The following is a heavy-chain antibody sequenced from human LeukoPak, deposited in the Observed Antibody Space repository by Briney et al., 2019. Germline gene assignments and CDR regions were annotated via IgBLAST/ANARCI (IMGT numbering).Heavy chain of an antibody. J-gene: IGHJ3*02. Sequence: SETLSLTCTVSGASVSSGSYYWSWIRPPPGRGLEYIGYIYYSGSTNYNPSLKSRVTISADTSKNQFSLKLSSVTAADTALYYCARYCSSTSCSDNAFDIWGQGTMVTVSS. CDR2: IYYSGST. D-gene: IGHD2-2*01. CDR1: GASVSSGSYY. V-gene: IGHV4-61*01. CDR3: ARYCSSTSCSDNAFDI.